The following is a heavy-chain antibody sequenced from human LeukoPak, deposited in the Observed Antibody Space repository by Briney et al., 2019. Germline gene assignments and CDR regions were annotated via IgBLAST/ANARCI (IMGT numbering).Heavy chain of an antibody. V-gene: IGHV3-23*01. J-gene: IGHJ4*02. Sequence: GASLRLSSAASGFTFSSYAMSWVRQAPGKGLEWVSAISGSGGSTYYADSVKGRFTISRDNSKNTLYLQMNSLRAEDTAVYYCAKAPVPPKYYFDYWGQGTLVTVSS. CDR3: AKAPVPPKYYFDY. D-gene: IGHD6-19*01. CDR2: ISGSGGST. CDR1: GFTFSSYA.